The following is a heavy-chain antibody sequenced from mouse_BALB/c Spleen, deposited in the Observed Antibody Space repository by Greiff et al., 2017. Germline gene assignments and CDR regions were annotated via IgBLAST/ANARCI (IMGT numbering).Heavy chain of an antibody. CDR3: TRWGAY. Sequence: QVQLQQSGAELVRPGASVTLSCKASGYTFTDYEMHWVKQTPVHGLEWIGAIDPETGGTAYNQKFKGKATLTADKSSSTAYMELRSLTSEDSAVYYCTRWGAYWGQGTLVTVSA. J-gene: IGHJ3*01. V-gene: IGHV1-15*01. CDR1: GYTFTDYE. CDR2: IDPETGGT.